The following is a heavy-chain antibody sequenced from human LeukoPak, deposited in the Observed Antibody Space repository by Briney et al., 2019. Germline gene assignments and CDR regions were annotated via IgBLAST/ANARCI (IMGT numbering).Heavy chain of an antibody. V-gene: IGHV3-9*03. CDR3: AKDASGGYSSYIGRYFDY. D-gene: IGHD5-18*01. CDR1: GFTFDDYA. J-gene: IGHJ4*02. CDR2: ISWNSGSI. Sequence: PGGSLRLSCAASGFTFDDYAMHWVRQAPGKGLEWVSGISWNSGSIGYADSVKGRFTISRDNAKNSLYLQINSLRAEDMALYYCAKDASGGYSSYIGRYFDYWGQGTLVTVSS.